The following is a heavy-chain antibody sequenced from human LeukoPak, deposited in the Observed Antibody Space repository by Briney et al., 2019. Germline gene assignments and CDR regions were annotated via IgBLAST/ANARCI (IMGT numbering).Heavy chain of an antibody. Sequence: GGSLRLSCAASRFTFDDYAMHWVRQAPGKGLEWVSGISWNSGSIGYADSVKGRFTISRDNAKNSLYLQMNSLRAEDTALYYCAKARTTVTTTWFDPWGQGTLVTVSS. V-gene: IGHV3-9*01. CDR3: AKARTTVTTTWFDP. CDR2: ISWNSGSI. J-gene: IGHJ5*02. D-gene: IGHD4-17*01. CDR1: RFTFDDYA.